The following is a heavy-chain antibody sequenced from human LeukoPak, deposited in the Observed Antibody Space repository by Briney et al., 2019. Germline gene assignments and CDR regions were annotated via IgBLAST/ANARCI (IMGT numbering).Heavy chain of an antibody. J-gene: IGHJ4*02. CDR1: GFTFSDFY. V-gene: IGHV3-11*05. D-gene: IGHD3-22*01. Sequence: GGSLRLSCAASGFTFSDFYMSWIRQAPGKGLEWISYISSSGSSTNYADSVKGRFTISRDNAKSSLYLQMNNLRVEDTAVYYCARDLIHRSGEADYWGQGTLVTVSS. CDR2: ISSSGSST. CDR3: ARDLIHRSGEADY.